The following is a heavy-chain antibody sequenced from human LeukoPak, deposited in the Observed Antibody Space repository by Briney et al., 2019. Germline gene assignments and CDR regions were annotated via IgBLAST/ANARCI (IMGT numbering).Heavy chain of an antibody. J-gene: IGHJ3*02. Sequence: SETLSLTCTVSGGSISSYYWSWIRQPPGKGLEWIGYIYHSGSTNYNPSLKSRVTISVDTSKNQFSLKLSSVTAADTAVYYCARHDLHYYGSGRHRGAFVIWGEGTMVTVSS. CDR3: ARHDLHYYGSGRHRGAFVI. V-gene: IGHV4-59*08. CDR1: GGSISSYY. D-gene: IGHD3-10*01. CDR2: IYHSGST.